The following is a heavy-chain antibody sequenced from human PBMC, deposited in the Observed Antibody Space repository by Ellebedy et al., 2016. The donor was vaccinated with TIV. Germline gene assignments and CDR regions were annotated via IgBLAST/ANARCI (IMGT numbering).Heavy chain of an antibody. J-gene: IGHJ1*01. D-gene: IGHD6-13*01. CDR1: GFTFTNFA. CDR2: ITVGGNT. CDR3: AKTGPYGTTWFGRIF. V-gene: IGHV3-23*01. Sequence: GESLKISCAASGFTFTNFAMTWVRQAPGKGLEWVSAITVGGNTHYADSVKGRFTISRDNSKTTLYLQMTSLRADDTAVYYCAKTGPYGTTWFGRIFWGQGTLVTVSS.